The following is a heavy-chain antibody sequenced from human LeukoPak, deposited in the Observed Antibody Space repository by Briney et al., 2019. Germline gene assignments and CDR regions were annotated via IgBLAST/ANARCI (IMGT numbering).Heavy chain of an antibody. Sequence: SETLSLTCTVSGGSISSGGYYWSWIRQPPGKGLEWIGYVSNSVNTRYNPSLKSRVHISVDTSKNHFSLKLNSVTAADTAVYYCATNYGDYDAFDIWGQGTMVTVST. CDR1: GGSISSGGYY. D-gene: IGHD4-17*01. V-gene: IGHV4-61*03. J-gene: IGHJ3*02. CDR2: VSNSVNT. CDR3: ATNYGDYDAFDI.